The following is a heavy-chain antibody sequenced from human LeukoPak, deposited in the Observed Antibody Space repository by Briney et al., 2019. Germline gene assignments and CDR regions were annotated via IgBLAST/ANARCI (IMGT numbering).Heavy chain of an antibody. V-gene: IGHV3-15*01. J-gene: IGHJ4*02. CDR1: GFTFSHAW. CDR2: IKSKTDGGTT. Sequence: GGSLRLSCAASGFTFSHAWMSWVPQAPGKGLEWVGRIKSKTDGGTTDYAAPVKGRFTISRDDSKNTLYLQMNSLKTEDTAVYYCTTDFVVVTAILDYWGQGTLGTVTS. CDR3: TTDFVVVTAILDY. D-gene: IGHD2-21*02.